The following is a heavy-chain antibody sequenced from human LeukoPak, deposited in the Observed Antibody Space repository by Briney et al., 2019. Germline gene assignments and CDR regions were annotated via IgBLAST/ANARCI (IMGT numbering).Heavy chain of an antibody. CDR2: ISSSSSYI. CDR1: GFTFSSYS. J-gene: IGHJ4*02. CDR3: ARDRRAIAAAGHAFDY. D-gene: IGHD6-13*01. V-gene: IGHV3-21*01. Sequence: SGGSLRLSCAASGFTFSSYSMNWVRQAPGKGLEWVSSISSSSSYIYYADSVKGRFTISRDNAKNSLYLQMNSLRAEDTAVYYCARDRRAIAAAGHAFDYWGQGTLVTVSS.